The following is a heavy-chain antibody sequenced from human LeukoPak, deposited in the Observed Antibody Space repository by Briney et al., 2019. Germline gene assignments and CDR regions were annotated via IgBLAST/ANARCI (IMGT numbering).Heavy chain of an antibody. Sequence: PSETLSLTCTVSGGSISSGSYYWSWIRQPAGKGLEWIGRIYASGSTNYNPSLKSRVTISVDTSKNQFSLKLSSVTAADTAVYYCAREPNYCSSTSCYLLNWFDPWGQGILVTVSS. CDR3: AREPNYCSSTSCYLLNWFDP. J-gene: IGHJ5*02. D-gene: IGHD2-2*01. V-gene: IGHV4-61*02. CDR2: IYASGST. CDR1: GGSISSGSYY.